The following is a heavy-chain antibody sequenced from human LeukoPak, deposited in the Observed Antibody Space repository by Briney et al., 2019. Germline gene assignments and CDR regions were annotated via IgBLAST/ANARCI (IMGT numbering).Heavy chain of an antibody. V-gene: IGHV4-39*01. D-gene: IGHD3-3*01. CDR3: ASRRGLRFLEWLGNWFDP. Sequence: SETLSLTCTVSGGSISSSSYYWGWIRQPPGKGLEWIGSIYYSGSTYYNPSLKSRVTISVDTSKNQFSLKLSSVTAADTAVYYCASRRGLRFLEWLGNWFDPWGQGTLVTVSP. J-gene: IGHJ5*02. CDR1: GGSISSSSYY. CDR2: IYYSGST.